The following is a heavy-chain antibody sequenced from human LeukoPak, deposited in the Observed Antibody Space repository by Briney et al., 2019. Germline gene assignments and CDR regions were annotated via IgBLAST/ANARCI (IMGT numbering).Heavy chain of an antibody. Sequence: PGGSLRLSCAASGFTFSSYSMNWVRQAPGKGLEWVSSISSSSSYIYYADSVKGRFTISRDNAKNSLYLQMNSLRAEDTAVYYCARDRSSDWDFDYWDQGTLVTVSS. D-gene: IGHD3-9*01. V-gene: IGHV3-21*01. J-gene: IGHJ4*02. CDR3: ARDRSSDWDFDY. CDR2: ISSSSSYI. CDR1: GFTFSSYS.